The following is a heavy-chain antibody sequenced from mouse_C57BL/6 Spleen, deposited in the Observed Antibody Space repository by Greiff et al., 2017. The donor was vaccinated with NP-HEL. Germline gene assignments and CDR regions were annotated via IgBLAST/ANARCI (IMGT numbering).Heavy chain of an antibody. CDR3: ARETYYSNYPYY. CDR1: GYTFTSYW. V-gene: IGHV1-53*01. D-gene: IGHD2-5*01. J-gene: IGHJ2*01. Sequence: QVHVKQPGTELVKPGASVKLSCKASGYTFTSYWMHWVKQRPGQGLEWIGNINPSNGGTNYNEKFKSKATLTVDKSSSTAYMQLSSLTSEDSAVYYCARETYYSNYPYYWGQGTTLTVSS. CDR2: INPSNGGT.